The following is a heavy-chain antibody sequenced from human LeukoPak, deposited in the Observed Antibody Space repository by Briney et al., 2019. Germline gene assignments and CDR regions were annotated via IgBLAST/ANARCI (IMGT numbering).Heavy chain of an antibody. CDR1: GFTFSSYG. J-gene: IGHJ6*02. CDR2: ISYDGSNK. CDR3: AKDRFCSSTSCYGRMDV. V-gene: IGHV3-30*18. Sequence: PGGSLRLSCAASGFTFSSYGMHWVRQAPGKGLEWVAVISYDGSNKYYADSVKGRFTISRDNSKNTLYLQMNSLRAEDTAVYYCAKDRFCSSTSCYGRMDVWGQGTTVTVSS. D-gene: IGHD2-2*01.